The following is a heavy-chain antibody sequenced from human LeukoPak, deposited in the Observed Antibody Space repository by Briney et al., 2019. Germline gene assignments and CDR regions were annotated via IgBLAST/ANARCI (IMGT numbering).Heavy chain of an antibody. CDR2: IRYDGTNK. J-gene: IGHJ3*02. V-gene: IGHV3-30*02. CDR3: AKEKSSGWHDAFDI. CDR1: GFIFSSYG. Sequence: GGSLRLSCAASGFIFSSYGMHWVRQAPGKGLEWVAFIRYDGTNKYYADSVKGRFATSRDDSKNTLYLQMSSLRAEDTAVYYCAKEKSSGWHDAFDIGGQGTTVTVSS. D-gene: IGHD6-19*01.